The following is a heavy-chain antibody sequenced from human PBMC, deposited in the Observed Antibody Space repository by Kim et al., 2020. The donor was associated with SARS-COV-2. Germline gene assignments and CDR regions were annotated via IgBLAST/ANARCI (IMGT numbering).Heavy chain of an antibody. J-gene: IGHJ3*02. CDR3: AIQGGKGSYPLGAFDI. D-gene: IGHD3-16*02. V-gene: IGHV3-30*03. Sequence: GGSLRLSCAASGFTFSSYGMHWVRQAPGKGLEWVAVISYDGSNKYYAYSVKGRFTNSRDNSKNTLYLQMNSLRAEDTAVYYCAIQGGKGSYPLGAFDIWGQGTMVTVSS. CDR1: GFTFSSYG. CDR2: ISYDGSNK.